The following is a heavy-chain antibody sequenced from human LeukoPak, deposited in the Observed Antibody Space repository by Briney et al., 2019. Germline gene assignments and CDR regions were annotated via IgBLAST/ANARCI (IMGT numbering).Heavy chain of an antibody. CDR1: GGSISDYY. CDR3: ARGPWIQPWPYFDY. J-gene: IGHJ4*02. Sequence: SETLSLTCTVSGGSISDYYWSWIRQPPGKGLEWIGYIYYSGTTNHNPSLKSRVAISLDTSKSQFSLKLSSVTAADTAVYYCARGPWIQPWPYFDYWGQGTLVTVSS. V-gene: IGHV4-59*01. CDR2: IYYSGTT. D-gene: IGHD5-18*01.